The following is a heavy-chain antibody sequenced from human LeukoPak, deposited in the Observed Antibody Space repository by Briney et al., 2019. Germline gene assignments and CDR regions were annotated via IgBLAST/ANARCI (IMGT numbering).Heavy chain of an antibody. D-gene: IGHD2/OR15-2a*01. V-gene: IGHV3-30*18. Sequence: PGGSLRLSCAASGFTFSSYGMHWVRQAPGKGLEWVAVISYDGSNKYYADSVKGRFTISRDNSKNTLYLQMNSLRAEDTAVYYCAKGGQNIVIRLNYYFDYWGQGTLVTVSS. CDR3: AKGGQNIVIRLNYYFDY. CDR2: ISYDGSNK. J-gene: IGHJ4*02. CDR1: GFTFSSYG.